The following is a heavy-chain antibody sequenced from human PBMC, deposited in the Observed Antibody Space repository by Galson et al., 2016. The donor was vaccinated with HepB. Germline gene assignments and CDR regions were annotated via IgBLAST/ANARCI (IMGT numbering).Heavy chain of an antibody. D-gene: IGHD4-11*01. CDR2: IYSGGTT. V-gene: IGHV3-53*01. Sequence: SLRLSCAASGFPVSTNELSWVRQAPGKGLEWVSVIYSGGTTYYADSVQGRFTISRDNSKNTVYLQMNSLRAEDTAVYYCARHLKSTTVIFGGPTDYYCYGMDVWGQGTTVIVSS. CDR3: ARHLKSTTVIFGGPTDYYCYGMDV. J-gene: IGHJ6*02. CDR1: GFPVSTNE.